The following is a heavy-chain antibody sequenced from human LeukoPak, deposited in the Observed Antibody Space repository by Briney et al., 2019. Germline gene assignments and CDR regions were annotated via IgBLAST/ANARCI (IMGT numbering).Heavy chain of an antibody. D-gene: IGHD3-10*01. CDR2: IPYSGST. CDR3: ARCRDYYVSGSYYKTFDY. J-gene: IGHJ4*02. V-gene: IGHV4-39*07. CDR1: GDSISSSSYY. Sequence: SETLSLTCTVSGDSISSSSYYWGWIRQPPGKGLEWIGSIPYSGSTYYNPSLKSRVTISADTSKNQFSLKLSSVTAVDTAVYYCARCRDYYVSGSYYKTFDYWGQGTLVTVSS.